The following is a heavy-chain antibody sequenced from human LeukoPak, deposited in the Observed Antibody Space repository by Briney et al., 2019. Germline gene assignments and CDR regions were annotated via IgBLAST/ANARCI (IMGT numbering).Heavy chain of an antibody. CDR1: GASITSTSYY. CDR3: ARFYDSSGCSDY. D-gene: IGHD3-22*01. J-gene: IGHJ4*02. Sequence: PSETLSLTCTVSGASITSTSYYWGWIRQPPGKGLGWIGSIYYSGSTSYNPSLKSRVTISVDTSKNQFSLKLSSVTAADTAVYYCARFYDSSGCSDYWGQGTLVTVSS. V-gene: IGHV4-39*07. CDR2: IYYSGST.